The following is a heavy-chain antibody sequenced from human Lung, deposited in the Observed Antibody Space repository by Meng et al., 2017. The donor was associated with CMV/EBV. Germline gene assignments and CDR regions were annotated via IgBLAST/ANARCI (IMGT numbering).Heavy chain of an antibody. J-gene: IGHJ4*02. D-gene: IGHD6-19*01. Sequence: PGLFQPPHPRSLTSNVSVASIGGGGYYGSWIFQHSGKGLEWMGYIYYTGSTVYNPPLKSRVTISVDKSKNQFSLKLRSVTAADTAVYYCASSPPPGKQWLVTDYWGQGTLVTVSS. CDR3: ASSPPPGKQWLVTDY. CDR2: IYYTGST. V-gene: IGHV4-31*03. CDR1: VASIGGGGYY.